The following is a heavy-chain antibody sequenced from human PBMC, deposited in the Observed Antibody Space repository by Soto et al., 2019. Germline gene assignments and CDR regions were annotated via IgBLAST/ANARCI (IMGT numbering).Heavy chain of an antibody. CDR1: GFTFSSYG. CDR3: AKPGITGTTYNVWLDP. D-gene: IGHD1-7*01. J-gene: IGHJ5*02. Sequence: QVQLVESGGGVVQPGRSLRLSCAASGFTFSSYGMHWVRQAPGKGLEWVAVISYDGSNKYYADSVKGRFTISRDNSKNTLYLQMNSLRAEDTAVYYCAKPGITGTTYNVWLDPWGQGTLVTVSS. CDR2: ISYDGSNK. V-gene: IGHV3-30*18.